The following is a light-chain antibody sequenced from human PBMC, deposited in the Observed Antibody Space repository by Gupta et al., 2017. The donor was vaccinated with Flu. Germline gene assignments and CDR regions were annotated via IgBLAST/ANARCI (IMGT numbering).Light chain of an antibody. V-gene: IGLV1-40*01. CDR1: SSNIGAGYN. CDR3: QSYDSRMTGSRV. J-gene: IGLJ1*01. CDR2: ESN. Sequence: QSVLTQPPSVPGAPRQGITISCTGSSSNIGAGYNVHWYQQLPGAAPKLLIYESNNRPSGVPDRFSGSKSDTSVSLAIAGLQAEDEADYYCQSYDSRMTGSRVFGTGTRVTVL.